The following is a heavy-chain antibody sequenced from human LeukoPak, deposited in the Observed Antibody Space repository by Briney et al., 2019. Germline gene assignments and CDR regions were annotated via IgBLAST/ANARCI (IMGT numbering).Heavy chain of an antibody. V-gene: IGHV4-4*09. CDR2: IYTSGST. D-gene: IGHD4-11*01. CDR1: GGSISSYY. CDR3: ARLQSYYYYMDV. Sequence: SETLSLTCTVSGGSISSYYWSWIRQPPGKGLEWIGYIYTSGSTNYNPSLKSRVTISVDTPKNQFSLKLSSVTAADTAVYYCARLQSYYYYMDVWGKGTTVTVSS. J-gene: IGHJ6*03.